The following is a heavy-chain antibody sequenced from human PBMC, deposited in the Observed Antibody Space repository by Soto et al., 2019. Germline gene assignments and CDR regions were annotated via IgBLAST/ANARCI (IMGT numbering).Heavy chain of an antibody. Sequence: QITLKESGPTLVKPTQTLTLTCTFSGFSLSSSGVGMGWIRQPPGKALEWLALIYWDNYKQYSPSLKNRFTITKDTSKNQVVLTMTKMEPVDTGTYYCARVMGSGTVGVFDYWGQGTLVTVSS. CDR2: IYWDNYK. V-gene: IGHV2-5*02. J-gene: IGHJ4*02. D-gene: IGHD6-13*01. CDR3: ARVMGSGTVGVFDY. CDR1: GFSLSSSGVG.